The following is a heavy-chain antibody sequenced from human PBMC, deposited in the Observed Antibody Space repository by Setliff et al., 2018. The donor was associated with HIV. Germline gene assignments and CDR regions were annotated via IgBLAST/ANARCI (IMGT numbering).Heavy chain of an antibody. J-gene: IGHJ4*02. CDR3: AREERYYDGKGALDY. V-gene: IGHV1-2*02. CDR2: INSNNGGT. D-gene: IGHD3-22*01. CDR1: GYTFTAYY. Sequence: GASVKVSCKPSGYTFTAYYIHWVRQAPGQGLEWMGWINSNNGGTKYAQNFQGRVTMTRDTSITTAYRELSSLISDDTAVYSCAREERYYDGKGALDYWGQGTLVTVSS.